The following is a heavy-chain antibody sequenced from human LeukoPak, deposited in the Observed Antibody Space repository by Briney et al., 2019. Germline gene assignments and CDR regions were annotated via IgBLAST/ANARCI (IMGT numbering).Heavy chain of an antibody. CDR1: GFTLSSYV. J-gene: IGHJ4*02. CDR2: LTGNGPST. D-gene: IGHD3-9*01. V-gene: IGHV3-23*01. Sequence: GGSLRLSCAASGFTLSSYVMSWVRQAPGKGLEWVSSLTGNGPSTYYADSVKGRFTISRDSSKSTLYLQMNSLRAEDTALYYCAKGQDNTAYYSSWGQGTQVTVSS. CDR3: AKGQDNTAYYSS.